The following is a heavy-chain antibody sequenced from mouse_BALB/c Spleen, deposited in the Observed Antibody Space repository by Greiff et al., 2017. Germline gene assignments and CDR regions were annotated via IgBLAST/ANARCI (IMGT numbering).Heavy chain of an antibody. CDR3: NADYYGSSSFDY. CDR2: IDPENGDT. J-gene: IGHJ2*01. V-gene: IGHV14-4*02. CDR1: GFNIKDYY. Sequence: VQLKQSGAELVRSGASVKLSCTASGFNIKDYYMHWVKQRPEQGLEWIGWIDPENGDTEYAPKFQGKATMTADTSSNTAYLQLSSLTSEDTAVYYCNADYYGSSSFDYWGQGTTLTVSS. D-gene: IGHD1-1*01.